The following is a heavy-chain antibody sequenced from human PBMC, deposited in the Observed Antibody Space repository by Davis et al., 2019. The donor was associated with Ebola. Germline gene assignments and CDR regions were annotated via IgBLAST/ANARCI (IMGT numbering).Heavy chain of an antibody. V-gene: IGHV3-7*03. D-gene: IGHD2-2*01. J-gene: IGHJ4*02. Sequence: GGSLRLSCAASGFTFSSYWMSWVRQAPGKGLEWVANIKQDGSEKYYVDSVKGRFTISRDNAKNSLYLQMSSLRSEDTAVYYCARGRYCSSTSCYFDYWGQGTLVTVSS. CDR1: GFTFSSYW. CDR3: ARGRYCSSTSCYFDY. CDR2: IKQDGSEK.